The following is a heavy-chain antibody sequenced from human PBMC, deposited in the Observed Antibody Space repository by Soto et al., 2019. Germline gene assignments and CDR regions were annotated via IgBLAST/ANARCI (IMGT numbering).Heavy chain of an antibody. V-gene: IGHV3-23*01. Sequence: GGSLRLSCAASGFTFSTYAMRWVRQAPGKGLEWVSGISGSGGSTYYADSVKGRFTISRDNSKNTLYLQMNSLRAEDTAVYYCARDWDTYGYGGFDYWGQGTLVTVSS. J-gene: IGHJ4*02. CDR2: ISGSGGST. CDR1: GFTFSTYA. CDR3: ARDWDTYGYGGFDY. D-gene: IGHD5-18*01.